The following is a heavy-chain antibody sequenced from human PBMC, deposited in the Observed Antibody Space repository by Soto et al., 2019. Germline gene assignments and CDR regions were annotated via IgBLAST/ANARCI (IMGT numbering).Heavy chain of an antibody. CDR3: ARVALGLYGDYVDYYYGMDV. V-gene: IGHV1-18*01. Sequence: EASVKVSCKASGYTFTSYGISWVRQAPGQGLEWMGWISAYNGNTNYAQKLQGRVTMTTDTSTSTAYMELRSLRSDDTAVYYCARVALGLYGDYVDYYYGMDVWGQGTTVTVCS. CDR1: GYTFTSYG. D-gene: IGHD4-17*01. CDR2: ISAYNGNT. J-gene: IGHJ6*01.